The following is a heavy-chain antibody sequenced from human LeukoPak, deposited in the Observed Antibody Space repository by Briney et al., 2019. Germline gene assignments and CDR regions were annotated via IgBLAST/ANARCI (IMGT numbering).Heavy chain of an antibody. V-gene: IGHV3-7*01. Sequence: GGSLRLSCAASGFTFSSYWMSWVRQAPGKGLEWVANIKQDGSEKYYVDSVKGRFTISRDNAKNSLYLQMNSLRADDTAVYYCARRPYSSSWYYFDYWGQGTLVTVSS. D-gene: IGHD6-13*01. J-gene: IGHJ4*02. CDR2: IKQDGSEK. CDR1: GFTFSSYW. CDR3: ARRPYSSSWYYFDY.